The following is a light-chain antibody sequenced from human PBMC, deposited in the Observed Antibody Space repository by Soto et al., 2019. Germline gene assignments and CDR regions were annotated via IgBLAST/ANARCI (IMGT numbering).Light chain of an antibody. Sequence: EIVMTQSPATLSVSPGERATLSCRASQSVSTNLAWYQQKPGQSPRLLIYGASRRATGIPARFSGSGSGTDFTLTISSLQSEDFAVYYCQQYNNWPQTFGQETKVDIK. V-gene: IGKV3D-15*01. CDR2: GAS. CDR3: QQYNNWPQT. J-gene: IGKJ1*01. CDR1: QSVSTN.